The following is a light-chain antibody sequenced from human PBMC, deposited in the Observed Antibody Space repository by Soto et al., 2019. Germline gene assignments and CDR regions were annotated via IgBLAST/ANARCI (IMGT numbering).Light chain of an antibody. CDR3: QQFGSSPEFT. CDR1: QSINNRY. Sequence: EIVLTQSPGTLSLSPGERATLSCRASQSINNRYLAWYQQKPGQAPRLHIYAASSRATGIPDRFSGSGSGTDFTLTISRLEPEDFAVYYCQQFGSSPEFTFGPGTKVDIK. J-gene: IGKJ3*01. V-gene: IGKV3-20*01. CDR2: AAS.